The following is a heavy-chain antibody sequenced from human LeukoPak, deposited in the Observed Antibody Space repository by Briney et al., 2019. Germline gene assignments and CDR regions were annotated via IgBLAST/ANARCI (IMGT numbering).Heavy chain of an antibody. CDR1: GLTFSSYG. CDR2: IWYDGSNK. V-gene: IGHV3-33*01. CDR3: ARDQGQYSSSWSFYP. J-gene: IGHJ5*02. D-gene: IGHD6-13*01. Sequence: PGGSLRLSCAASGLTFSSYGMHWVRQAPDKGLEWVAVIWYDGSNKYYADSVKGRFTISRDNSKNTLYLQMNSLRAEDTAVYYCARDQGQYSSSWSFYPWGQGTLVTVSS.